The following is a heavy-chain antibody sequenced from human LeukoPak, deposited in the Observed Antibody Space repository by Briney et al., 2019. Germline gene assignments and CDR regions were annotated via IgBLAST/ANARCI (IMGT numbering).Heavy chain of an antibody. D-gene: IGHD6-13*01. J-gene: IGHJ4*02. Sequence: GGSLRLSCAASGFTFSTYSMNWVRQAPGKGLEWVSSISSSSSYIYYADSVKGRFTISRDNAKNSLYLQMNSLRAEDTAVYYCAREVYSSSWSYYFDYWAREPWSPSPQ. CDR1: GFTFSTYS. CDR3: AREVYSSSWSYYFDY. CDR2: ISSSSSYI. V-gene: IGHV3-21*01.